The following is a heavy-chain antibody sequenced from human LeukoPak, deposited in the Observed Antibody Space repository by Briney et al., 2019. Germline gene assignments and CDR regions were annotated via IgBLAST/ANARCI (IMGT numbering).Heavy chain of an antibody. CDR3: ARGWGYQLRGNNWFDP. Sequence: GGSLRLSCAASGFTFSSYSMNWVRQAPGKGLEWVSSISSSSSYIYYADSVKGRFTISRDNAKNSLYLQMNSLRAEDTAVYYCARGWGYQLRGNNWFDPWGQGTLVTVSS. CDR2: ISSSSSYI. J-gene: IGHJ5*02. CDR1: GFTFSSYS. V-gene: IGHV3-21*01. D-gene: IGHD2-2*01.